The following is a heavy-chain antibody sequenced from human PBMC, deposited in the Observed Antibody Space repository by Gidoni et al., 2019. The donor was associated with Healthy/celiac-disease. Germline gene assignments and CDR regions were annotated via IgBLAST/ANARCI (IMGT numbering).Heavy chain of an antibody. V-gene: IGHV3-23*01. D-gene: IGHD3-9*01. CDR3: AKDLSSLSGYIFDY. CDR1: VFTFSSYA. Sequence: EVQLLESGGGLVQHGGSLVLACAASVFTFSSYALSWVRQAPGKGLEWIAAISGSGGSTYYADSVKGRFTISRDNSKNTMYLQMNSLRAEDTAVYYCAKDLSSLSGYIFDYWGQGTLVTVSS. J-gene: IGHJ4*02. CDR2: ISGSGGST.